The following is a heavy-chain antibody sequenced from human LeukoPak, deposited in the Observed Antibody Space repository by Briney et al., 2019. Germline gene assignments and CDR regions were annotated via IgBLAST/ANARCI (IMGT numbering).Heavy chain of an antibody. CDR1: GASISSYY. D-gene: IGHD6-25*01. Sequence: PSETLSLTFTVSGASISSYYWSWIRQPPGKGLEWIAYIYYSGSTNYNPSLKSRVTISLDTSKSQFSLKLSSVTAADTAVYYCATLAAYRFDPWGQGTLVTVSS. CDR3: ATLAAYRFDP. J-gene: IGHJ5*02. V-gene: IGHV4-59*01. CDR2: IYYSGST.